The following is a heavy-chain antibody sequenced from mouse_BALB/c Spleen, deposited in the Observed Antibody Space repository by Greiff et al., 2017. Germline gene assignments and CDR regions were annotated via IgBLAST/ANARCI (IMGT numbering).Heavy chain of an antibody. Sequence: EVHLVESGGGLVQPGGSLKLSCAASGFTFSSYTMSWVRQTPEKRLEWVAYISNGGGSTYYPDTVKGRFTISRDNAKNTLYLQMSSLKSEDTAMYYCARVYGSSYYYAMDYWGQGTSVTVSS. CDR2: ISNGGGST. V-gene: IGHV5-12-2*01. J-gene: IGHJ4*01. CDR1: GFTFSSYT. D-gene: IGHD1-1*01. CDR3: ARVYGSSYYYAMDY.